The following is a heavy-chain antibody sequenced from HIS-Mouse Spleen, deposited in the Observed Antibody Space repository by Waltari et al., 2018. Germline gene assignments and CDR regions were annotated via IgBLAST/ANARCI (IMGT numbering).Heavy chain of an antibody. CDR2: IYYSGSN. J-gene: IGHJ2*01. D-gene: IGHD6-13*01. V-gene: IGHV4-39*07. CDR3: AREIPYSSSWYDWYFDL. Sequence: QLQLQESGPGLVKPSETLSLTCTVSGGSISSSSYYWGWIRQPPGKGLEWIGSIYYSGSNYYNPSLKSRGTISVDTSKNQCSLKLSSVTAADTAVYYCAREIPYSSSWYDWYFDLWGRGTLVTVSS. CDR1: GGSISSSSYY.